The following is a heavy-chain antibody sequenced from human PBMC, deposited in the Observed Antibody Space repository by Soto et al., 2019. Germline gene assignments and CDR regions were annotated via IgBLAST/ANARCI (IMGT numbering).Heavy chain of an antibody. V-gene: IGHV4-59*11. D-gene: IGHD3-3*01. CDR3: ARGYEWFDY. CDR1: GFSISSHY. CDR2: FYNSGSS. Sequence: SETLSLTCPVSGFSISSHYCTWIRQPPGKGLEWIGYFYNSGSSSYNPSLKSRVTMSVDTSRNQFTLKLSSMTAADTAVYYCARGYEWFDYWGQGTLVTVS. J-gene: IGHJ4*02.